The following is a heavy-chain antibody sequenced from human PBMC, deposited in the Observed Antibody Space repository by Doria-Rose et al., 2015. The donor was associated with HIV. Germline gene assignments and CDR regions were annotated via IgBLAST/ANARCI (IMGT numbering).Heavy chain of an antibody. CDR1: GFTFSSRR. D-gene: IGHD3-10*01. V-gene: IGHV3-21*01. Sequence: VQLQESGGGLVRPGGSLRLSCATSGFTFSSRRINWVRQAPGKGLEWVYSISSTSAYIDYADSVRGRFTISRDNARNSLYLQMDSLRAEDTAIYYCATGVTLDYWGQGTLVTVSS. CDR3: ATGVTLDY. CDR2: ISSTSAYI. J-gene: IGHJ4*02.